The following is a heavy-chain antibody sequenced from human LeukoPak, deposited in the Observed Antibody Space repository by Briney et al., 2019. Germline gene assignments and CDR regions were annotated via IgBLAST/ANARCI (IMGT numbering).Heavy chain of an antibody. CDR3: VRRGDCTNGVCYPFDY. J-gene: IGHJ4*02. CDR2: INHSGST. D-gene: IGHD2-8*01. CDR1: GGSFSGYY. Sequence: SETLSLTCAVYGGSFSGYYWSWIRQPPGKGLEWIGEINHSGSTNYNPSLKSRVTISVDTSKNQFSLKLSSVTAADTAVYYCVRRGDCTNGVCYPFDYWGQGTLVTVSS. V-gene: IGHV4-34*01.